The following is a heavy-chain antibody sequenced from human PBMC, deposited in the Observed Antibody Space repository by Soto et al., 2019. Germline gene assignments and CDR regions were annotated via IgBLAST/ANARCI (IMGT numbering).Heavy chain of an antibody. D-gene: IGHD3-9*01. CDR2: IYSSGST. CDR3: ARTTGSCSLDV. V-gene: IGHV4-61*08. CDR1: GACISNTGFY. J-gene: IGHJ3*01. Sequence: QVQLQESGPGLVKPSETLSLTATVAGACISNTGFYWSWIRQPPGKGLEWIGYIYSSGSTTYNSSLNSRVTISLDTSKNQVSLNLTSVTAADTAMYYCARTTGSCSLDVWGHGTMVSVSS.